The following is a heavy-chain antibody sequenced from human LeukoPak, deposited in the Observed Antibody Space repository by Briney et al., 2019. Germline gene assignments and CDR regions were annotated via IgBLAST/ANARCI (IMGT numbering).Heavy chain of an antibody. J-gene: IGHJ3*02. CDR1: GFTFSRYD. D-gene: IGHD6-19*01. CDR2: IGIAGAT. V-gene: IGHV3-13*04. Sequence: SLRLSCAASGFTFSRYDMHWVRQGTGKGLEWFAAIGIAGATYYPGSVTGRFPISRENAQHSLYLQMDSLGAGDTAVYYCARGGIAVAGLDAFDIWGQGTMVTVSS. CDR3: ARGGIAVAGLDAFDI.